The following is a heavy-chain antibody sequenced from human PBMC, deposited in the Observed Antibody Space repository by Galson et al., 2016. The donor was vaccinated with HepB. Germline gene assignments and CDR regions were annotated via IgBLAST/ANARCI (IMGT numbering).Heavy chain of an antibody. CDR3: AGGYDISGHALDY. V-gene: IGHV4-39*01. CDR1: GGSISSGTYY. Sequence: SETLSLTCSVSGGSISSGTYYWGWIRQPPGKGLEWVANIYPSGNTFYNPSLKSRVTTSVDTSKNQFSLKLTSVTAADTAVYYCAGGYDISGHALDYRGQGTLVTVSS. D-gene: IGHD3-22*01. J-gene: IGHJ4*02. CDR2: IYPSGNT.